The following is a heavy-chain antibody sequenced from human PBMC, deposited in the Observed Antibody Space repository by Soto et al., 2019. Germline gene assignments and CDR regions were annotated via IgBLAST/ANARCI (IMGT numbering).Heavy chain of an antibody. CDR2: TYYNGDT. Sequence: SETLSLTCTVSDDSFRGADYYWSWIRQPLGKGPEWIGYTYYNGDTKYNPALKSRVTMSVDTSKNQFSLRLSSVTAADTAVYFCATPRGSIDGWRTFDFWGRGILVPASS. J-gene: IGHJ4*02. D-gene: IGHD6-19*01. CDR1: DDSFRGADYY. V-gene: IGHV4-61*08. CDR3: ATPRGSIDGWRTFDF.